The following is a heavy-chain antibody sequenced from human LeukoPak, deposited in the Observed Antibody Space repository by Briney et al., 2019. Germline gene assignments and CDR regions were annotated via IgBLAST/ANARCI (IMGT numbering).Heavy chain of an antibody. CDR2: IIPILGIA. V-gene: IGHV1-69*04. J-gene: IGHJ4*02. Sequence: SVKVSCKASGGTFSSYAISWVRQAPGQGLEWMGRIIPILGIANYAQKFQGRVTITADKSTSTAYMELGSLRSEDTAVYYCAKLWFGELLSPFDYWGQGTLVTVSS. CDR3: AKLWFGELLSPFDY. D-gene: IGHD3-10*01. CDR1: GGTFSSYA.